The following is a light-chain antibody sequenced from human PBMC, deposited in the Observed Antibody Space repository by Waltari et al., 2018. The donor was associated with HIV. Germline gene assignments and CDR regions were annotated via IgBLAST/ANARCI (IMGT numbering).Light chain of an antibody. CDR2: EDK. CDR3: QSYYLNNVV. J-gene: IGLJ2*01. V-gene: IGLV6-57*01. Sequence: NFMLTQPHSLSESPGKTVPISCTRSSGNIASYFVQWYQQRPGSSPTTVIYEDKRRPSGVPERFAGSIDTSSNSASLTISGLETEDEADYYCQSYYLNNVVFGGGTKLTVL. CDR1: SGNIASYF.